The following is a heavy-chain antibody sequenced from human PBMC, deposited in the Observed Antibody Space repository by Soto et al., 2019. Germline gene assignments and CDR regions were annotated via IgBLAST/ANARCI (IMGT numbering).Heavy chain of an antibody. J-gene: IGHJ6*02. CDR2: INHSGST. Sequence: SETLSLTCAVYGGSFSGYYWSWIRQPPGKGLEWIGEINHSGSTNYNPSLKSRVTISVDTSKNQFSLKLSSVTAADTAVYYCARGPLYSCSWYKDYYYGMDVWSQGTTVTVSS. D-gene: IGHD6-13*01. V-gene: IGHV4-34*01. CDR3: ARGPLYSCSWYKDYYYGMDV. CDR1: GGSFSGYY.